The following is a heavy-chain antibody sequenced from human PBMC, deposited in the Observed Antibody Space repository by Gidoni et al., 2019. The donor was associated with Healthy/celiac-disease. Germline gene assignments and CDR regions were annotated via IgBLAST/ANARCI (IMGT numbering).Heavy chain of an antibody. Sequence: EVQLVESGGGLIQPGGSLRLSCAASGFTVSSHYVSWVRQAPGKGLEWVSVIDSGGSTYYADSVKGRFTISRDNSKNTLYLQMNSLRAEDTAGYYCARGGDYDSSGYYESGAFDIWGQGTMVTVSS. V-gene: IGHV3-53*01. CDR3: ARGGDYDSSGYYESGAFDI. CDR2: IDSGGST. CDR1: GFTVSSHY. D-gene: IGHD3-22*01. J-gene: IGHJ3*02.